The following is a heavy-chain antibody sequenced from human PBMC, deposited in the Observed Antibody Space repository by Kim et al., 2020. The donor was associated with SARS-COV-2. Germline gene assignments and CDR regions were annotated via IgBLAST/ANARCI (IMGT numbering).Heavy chain of an antibody. V-gene: IGHV1-2*02. CDR1: GYTFTANH. J-gene: IGHJ5*01. Sequence: ASVKVSCRASGYTFTANHIHWMRQAPGQGLEWMGWIFPKTGDTNYAQKSQGRVTMTRDTSISTAYLEVTSLTSDDTAVYFCARGGMGFGSWGQGTLV. CDR2: IFPKTGDT. D-gene: IGHD3-16*01. CDR3: ARGGMGFGS.